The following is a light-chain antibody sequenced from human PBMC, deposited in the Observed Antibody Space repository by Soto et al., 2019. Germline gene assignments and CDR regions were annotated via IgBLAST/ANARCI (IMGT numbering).Light chain of an antibody. CDR1: SSDVGGYNY. CDR2: DVT. Sequence: QSVLTQPASVSGSPGQSITISCTGTSSDVGGYNYVSWYQQHPGKAPKLMIYDVTKRPSGVSDRFSGSKSGNMASLTISGLQAADEADYYCSSYRSGSTLVFGTGTQLTVL. CDR3: SSYRSGSTLV. V-gene: IGLV2-14*01. J-gene: IGLJ1*01.